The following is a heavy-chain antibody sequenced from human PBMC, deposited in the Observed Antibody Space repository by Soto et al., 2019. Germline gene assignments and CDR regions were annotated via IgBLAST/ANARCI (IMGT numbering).Heavy chain of an antibody. J-gene: IGHJ4*02. Sequence: SETLSLTCPVSGGSISSGGYYWSWIRQHPGKGLEWIGYIYYSGSTYYNPSLKSRVTISVDTSKNQFSLKLSSVTAADTAVYYCARVMSMNYDSSGYYRDTIDYWGQGTLVTVSS. CDR1: GGSISSGGYY. D-gene: IGHD3-22*01. CDR3: ARVMSMNYDSSGYYRDTIDY. CDR2: IYYSGST. V-gene: IGHV4-31*03.